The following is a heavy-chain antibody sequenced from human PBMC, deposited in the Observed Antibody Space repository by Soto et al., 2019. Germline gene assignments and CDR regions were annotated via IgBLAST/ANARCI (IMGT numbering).Heavy chain of an antibody. D-gene: IGHD1-26*01. CDR1: GFTFTSSA. V-gene: IGHV1-58*01. Sequence: SVKVSCKASGFTFTSSAVQWVRQARGQRLEWIGWIVVGSGNTNYAQKFQERVTITRDMSTSTAYMELSSLRSEDTAVYYCAADSGSYQNAFDIWGQRTMVTVSS. CDR2: IVVGSGNT. J-gene: IGHJ3*02. CDR3: AADSGSYQNAFDI.